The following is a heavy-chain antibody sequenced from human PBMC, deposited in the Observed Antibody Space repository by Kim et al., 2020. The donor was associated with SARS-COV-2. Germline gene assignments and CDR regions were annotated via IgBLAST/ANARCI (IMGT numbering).Heavy chain of an antibody. CDR3: ARVRGGNSGFDY. J-gene: IGHJ4*02. V-gene: IGHV4-31*03. CDR1: GGSISSGGYY. CDR2: IYYSGST. D-gene: IGHD2-21*02. Sequence: SETLSLTCTVSGGSISSGGYYWSWIRQHPGKGLEWIGYIYYSGSTYYNPSLKSRVTISVDTSKNQFSLKLSSVTAADTAVYYCARVRGGNSGFDYWGQGTLVTVSS.